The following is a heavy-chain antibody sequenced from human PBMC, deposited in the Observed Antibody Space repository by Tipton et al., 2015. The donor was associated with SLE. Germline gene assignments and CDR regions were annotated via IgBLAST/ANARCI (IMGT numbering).Heavy chain of an antibody. V-gene: IGHV4-61*02. Sequence: TLSLTCTVSGGSITTGSYYWSWLRQPAGKGLEWIGCVYITGSTYYNPSLKSRVRMSVDTSKNQFSLRLSSVTVPDTAVYYCARVDRGARYFDLWGRGTLVTVSS. J-gene: IGHJ2*01. CDR2: VYITGST. D-gene: IGHD1-26*01. CDR3: ARVDRGARYFDL. CDR1: GGSITTGSYY.